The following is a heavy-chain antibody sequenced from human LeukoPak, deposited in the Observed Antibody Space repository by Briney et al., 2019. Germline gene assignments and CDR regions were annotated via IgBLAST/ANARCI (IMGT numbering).Heavy chain of an antibody. V-gene: IGHV1-8*01. D-gene: IGHD6-19*01. CDR1: GYTFTSYD. Sequence: ASVKVSCKASGYTFTSYDINWVRQATGQGLEWMGWMNPNSGNTGYAQKFQGRVTMTRNTSISTAYMELRSLRSDDTAVYYCAREGSSGWYFRSFDYWGQGTLVTVSS. CDR3: AREGSSGWYFRSFDY. CDR2: MNPNSGNT. J-gene: IGHJ4*02.